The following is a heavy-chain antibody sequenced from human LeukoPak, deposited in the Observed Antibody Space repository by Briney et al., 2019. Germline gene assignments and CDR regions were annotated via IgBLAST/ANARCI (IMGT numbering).Heavy chain of an antibody. CDR2: ISGSGGST. V-gene: IGHV3-23*01. CDR1: GFTFSSYA. J-gene: IGHJ6*02. Sequence: GGSLRLSCAASGFTFSSYAMSWVRQAPGKGLEWVSAISGSGGSTYYADSVKGRLTISGDNSKNTLYLQMNSLRAEDTAVYYCAKGPYDYYGMDVWGQGTTVTVSS. D-gene: IGHD2-21*01. CDR3: AKGPYDYYGMDV.